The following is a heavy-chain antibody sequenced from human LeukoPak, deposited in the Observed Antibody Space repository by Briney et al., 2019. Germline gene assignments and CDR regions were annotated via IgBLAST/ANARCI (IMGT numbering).Heavy chain of an antibody. J-gene: IGHJ4*02. Sequence: SVKVSCKSSGGTFSSYAISWVRQAPGQGLEWVGGIIPIFGTANYAQKFQGRVTITADESTSTAYMELSSLRSEDTAVYYCARAPTRITIFGVVTKVFSNFDYWGQGTLVTVSS. CDR2: IIPIFGTA. CDR3: ARAPTRITIFGVVTKVFSNFDY. V-gene: IGHV1-69*13. D-gene: IGHD3-3*01. CDR1: GGTFSSYA.